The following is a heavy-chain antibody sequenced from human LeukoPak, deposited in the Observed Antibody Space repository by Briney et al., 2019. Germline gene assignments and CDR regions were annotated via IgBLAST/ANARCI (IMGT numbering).Heavy chain of an antibody. D-gene: IGHD3-22*01. Sequence: PGGSLRLSCAAAGFTFSTYRIDWVRQAPGEGLEWVSSISRSSNYIYYAHSVKGRFNLSRDHAKNSVSLKMNSLRAEDTAMYYCARGRTSYYDSHDAFYVWGQGTLVTVSS. CDR1: GFTFSTYR. CDR3: ARGRTSYYDSHDAFYV. CDR2: ISRSSNYI. V-gene: IGHV3-21*01. J-gene: IGHJ3*01.